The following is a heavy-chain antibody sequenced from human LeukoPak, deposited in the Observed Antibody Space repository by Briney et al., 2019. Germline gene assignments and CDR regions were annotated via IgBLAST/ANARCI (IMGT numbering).Heavy chain of an antibody. Sequence: SETLSLTCTVSGGSISTYYWSWIRQPPGKGLEWIGYIYYSGSANYNPSLKSRVTISVDTSKNQFSLKLSSVTAADTAVYYCASRWLRSHFDYWGQGTLVTVSS. CDR2: IYYSGSA. CDR1: GGSISTYY. V-gene: IGHV4-59*12. CDR3: ASRWLRSHFDY. D-gene: IGHD5-12*01. J-gene: IGHJ4*02.